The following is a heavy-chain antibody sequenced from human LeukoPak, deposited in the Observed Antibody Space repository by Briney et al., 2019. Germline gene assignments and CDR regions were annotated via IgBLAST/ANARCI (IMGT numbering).Heavy chain of an antibody. D-gene: IGHD6-6*01. V-gene: IGHV3-74*01. J-gene: IGHJ3*01. CDR3: ARSSYSSSSSV. CDR1: GFTFSSYW. CDR2: INSDGSST. Sequence: GASLRLSCAASGFTFSSYWMHWVRQAPGKGLVWVSRINSDGSSTSYADSVKGRFTISRDNAKNTLYLQINSLRAEDTAVYYCARSSYSSSSSVWGQGTMVTVSS.